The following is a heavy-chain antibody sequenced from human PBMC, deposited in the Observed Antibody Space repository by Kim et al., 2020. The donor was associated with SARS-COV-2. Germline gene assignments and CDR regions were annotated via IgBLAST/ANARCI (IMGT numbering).Heavy chain of an antibody. J-gene: IGHJ5*02. CDR3: ARARSGTMIVVVPSFDP. CDR2: INHSGSP. V-gene: IGHV4-34*01. D-gene: IGHD3-22*01. Sequence: SETLSLTCAVYGGSFSGYYWSWIRQPPGKGLEWIGEINHSGSPNYNPSLKSRVTISVDTSKNQFSLKLSSVTAADTAVYYCARARSGTMIVVVPSFDPWG. CDR1: GGSFSGYY.